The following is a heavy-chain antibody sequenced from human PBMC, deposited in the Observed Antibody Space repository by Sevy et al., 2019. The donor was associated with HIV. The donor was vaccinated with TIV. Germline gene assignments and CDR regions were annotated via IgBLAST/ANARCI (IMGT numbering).Heavy chain of an antibody. J-gene: IGHJ6*02. D-gene: IGHD3-10*01. CDR1: GFTFSTYA. CDR2: ISYAGSNK. V-gene: IGHV3-30-3*02. CDR3: ANDMIRGALEDYYYGMDV. Sequence: GGSLRLSCAASGFTFSTYAMHWVRQAPGKGLEWVAVISYAGSNKYYANSVKGRFTISRDNCKNTMYLQMNSLSAEDTAVYYCANDMIRGALEDYYYGMDVWGQGTTVTVSS.